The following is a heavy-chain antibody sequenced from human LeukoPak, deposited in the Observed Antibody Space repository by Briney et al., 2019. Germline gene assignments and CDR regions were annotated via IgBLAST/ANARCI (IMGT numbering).Heavy chain of an antibody. CDR2: IYSGGST. CDR1: GFSFSSHA. CDR3: ARKWGSSGWYSNGY. Sequence: PGGSLRLSCAASGFSFSSHAMSWVRQAPGKGLEWVSVIYSGGSTYYADSVKGRFTISRDNSKNTLYLQMNSLRAEDTAVYYCARKWGSSGWYSNGYWGQGTLVTVSS. D-gene: IGHD6-19*01. V-gene: IGHV3-66*01. J-gene: IGHJ4*02.